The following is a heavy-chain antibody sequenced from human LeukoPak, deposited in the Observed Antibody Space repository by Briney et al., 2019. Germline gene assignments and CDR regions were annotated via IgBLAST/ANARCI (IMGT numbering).Heavy chain of an antibody. D-gene: IGHD5-18*01. J-gene: IGHJ4*02. Sequence: PGGSLRLSCAASGFTFSSYWMSWVRQAPGKGLEWVANIKQDGSEKYYVDSVKGRFTISRDNAKNSLYLQMNSLRAEDTAVYYCARESFSYGHPFDYWGQGTLVTVSS. CDR3: ARESFSYGHPFDY. CDR2: IKQDGSEK. CDR1: GFTFSSYW. V-gene: IGHV3-7*04.